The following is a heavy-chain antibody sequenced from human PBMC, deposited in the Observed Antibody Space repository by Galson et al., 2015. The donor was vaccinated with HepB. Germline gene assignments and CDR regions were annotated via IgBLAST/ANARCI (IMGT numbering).Heavy chain of an antibody. CDR3: ARVADADYGDHSHFDY. J-gene: IGHJ4*02. Sequence: SLRLSYAVSGFTFSDYYMSWIRQAPGKGLEWISYISSSSLYTNHADSVKGRFTISRDNAKNSLYLQISSARAEDTALYYCARVADADYGDHSHFDYWGQGTLVIVSS. V-gene: IGHV3-11*06. D-gene: IGHD4-17*01. CDR2: ISSSSLYT. CDR1: GFTFSDYY.